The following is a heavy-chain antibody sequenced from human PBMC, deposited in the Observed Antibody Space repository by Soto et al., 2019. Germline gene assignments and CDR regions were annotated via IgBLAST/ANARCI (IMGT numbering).Heavy chain of an antibody. J-gene: IGHJ4*02. CDR2: ISAYNGNT. CDR1: GYTFTSYG. Sequence: ASVKVSCKASGYTFTSYGISWVRQAPGQGLEWMGWISAYNGNTNYAQKLQGRVTMTTDTSTSTAYMELRSLRSDDTAVYYCARVVYDSSGYYSPTVDYWGQGTLVTVSS. D-gene: IGHD3-22*01. CDR3: ARVVYDSSGYYSPTVDY. V-gene: IGHV1-18*01.